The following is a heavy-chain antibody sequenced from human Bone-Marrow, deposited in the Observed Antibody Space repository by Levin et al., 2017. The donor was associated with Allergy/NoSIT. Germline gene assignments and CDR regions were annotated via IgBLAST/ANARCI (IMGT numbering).Heavy chain of an antibody. CDR3: ARDDYSDFTGWI. V-gene: IGHV4-61*01. CDR1: GGSVSSDTYY. D-gene: IGHD3-9*01. J-gene: IGHJ4*02. Sequence: SQTLSLTCTVSGGSVSSDTYYWSWIRQPPGKGLEWIGYISSCGRTYYNPSLLSRVTISLHTSKNQFSLRLTSVTPADTAVYYCARDDYSDFTGWIWGQGSLVTVSS. CDR2: ISSCGRT.